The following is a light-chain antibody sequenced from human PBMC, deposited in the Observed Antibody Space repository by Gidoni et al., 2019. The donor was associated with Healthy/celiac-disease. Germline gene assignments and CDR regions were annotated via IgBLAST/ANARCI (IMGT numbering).Light chain of an antibody. V-gene: IGLV1-44*01. CDR1: SSNIGSNT. J-gene: IGLJ1*01. CDR3: AAWDDSLNGYV. Sequence: QSVLTQPPSASGTPGQRVTLSCSGRSSNIGSNTVNWYQQLPGTAPKLLIYSNNQRPSGVPDRFSGSKSGTSASPAISGLQSEDEADYYCAAWDDSLNGYVFGTGTKVTVL. CDR2: SNN.